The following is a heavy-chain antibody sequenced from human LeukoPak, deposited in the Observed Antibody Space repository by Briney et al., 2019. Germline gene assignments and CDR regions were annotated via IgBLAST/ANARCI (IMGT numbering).Heavy chain of an antibody. Sequence: ASVKVSCKASGYTFTSYGITWLRQAPGQGLEWMGWISAYNGNTNHAQKFQGRDTITTDESTSTAYMELSSLRSEDTAVYYCARDADYYGSGSPGTMVDYWGQGTLVTVSS. CDR1: GYTFTSYG. J-gene: IGHJ4*02. CDR2: ISAYNGNT. V-gene: IGHV1-18*01. D-gene: IGHD3-10*01. CDR3: ARDADYYGSGSPGTMVDY.